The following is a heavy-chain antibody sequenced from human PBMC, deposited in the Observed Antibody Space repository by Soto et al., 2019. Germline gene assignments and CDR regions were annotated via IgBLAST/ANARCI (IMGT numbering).Heavy chain of an antibody. CDR3: AKDFGNYEDYYYYYGMDV. Sequence: GGALRLSCAASGFTFSSYGMHWVRQAPGKGLEWVAVISYDGSNKYYADSVKGRFTISRDNSKNTLYLQMNSLRAEDTAVYYCAKDFGNYEDYYYYYGMDVWGQGTTVTVSS. V-gene: IGHV3-30*18. CDR1: GFTFSSYG. J-gene: IGHJ6*02. CDR2: ISYDGSNK. D-gene: IGHD1-7*01.